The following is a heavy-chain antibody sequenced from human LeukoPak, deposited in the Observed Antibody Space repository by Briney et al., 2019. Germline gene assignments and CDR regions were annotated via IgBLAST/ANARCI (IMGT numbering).Heavy chain of an antibody. J-gene: IGHJ6*02. CDR1: GYTFTGYY. CDR3: ARVPGHPTYGMDV. Sequence: ASVKVSCKASGYTFTGYYMHWVRQAPGQGLEWMGWIKPNSGGTKYSQKFQGRVTMTTDTSTSTAYMELRSLRSDDTAVYYCARVPGHPTYGMDVWGQGTTVTVSS. CDR2: IKPNSGGT. V-gene: IGHV1-2*02.